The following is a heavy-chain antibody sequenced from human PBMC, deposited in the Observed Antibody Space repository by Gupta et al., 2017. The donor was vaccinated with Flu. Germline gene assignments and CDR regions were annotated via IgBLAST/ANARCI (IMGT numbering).Heavy chain of an antibody. CDR1: GGSFSGYY. V-gene: IGHV4-34*01. CDR3: ARGFGTGLVKDYYYYHYLDI. D-gene: IGHD2-21*01. Sequence: QVQLHQSGAGLLKPSETLSLTCAVDGGSFSGYYWTWIRQSPEKGLEWIGEMNHIGTANYNPSLKSRVTISVDTSRDRFSLKLRSVTVADTAVYYCARGFGTGLVKDYYYYHYLDIWGKGTTVSVSS. J-gene: IGHJ6*03. CDR2: MNHIGTA.